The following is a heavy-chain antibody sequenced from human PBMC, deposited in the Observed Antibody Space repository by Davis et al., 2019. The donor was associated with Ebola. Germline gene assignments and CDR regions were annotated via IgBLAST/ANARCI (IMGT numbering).Heavy chain of an antibody. D-gene: IGHD1/OR15-1a*01. CDR2: ISSSSSYI. CDR1: GFTFSSYS. V-gene: IGHV3-21*01. J-gene: IGHJ5*02. CDR3: ARTMNWNRGRGWFDP. Sequence: PGGSLRFSCAASGFTFSSYSMNWVRQAPGKGLEWVSSISSSSSYIYYADSVKGRFTISRDNAKNSLYLQMNSLRAEDTAVYYCARTMNWNRGRGWFDPWGQGTLVTVSS.